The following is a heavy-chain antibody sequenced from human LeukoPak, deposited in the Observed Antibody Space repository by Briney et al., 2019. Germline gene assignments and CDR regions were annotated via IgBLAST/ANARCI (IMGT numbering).Heavy chain of an antibody. CDR3: ARDGGSSWYQHYYYGMDV. CDR1: GYTFSRYS. Sequence: GGSLRLSCVASGYTFSRYSMHGGPAAPGEGRGRGADIWYGGSNKYYADSVKGRFTISRDNSKSTLYLQMNSLRAEDTAVYYCARDGGSSWYQHYYYGMDVWGQGTTVTVSS. V-gene: IGHV3-33*01. J-gene: IGHJ6*02. CDR2: IWYGGSNK. D-gene: IGHD6-13*01.